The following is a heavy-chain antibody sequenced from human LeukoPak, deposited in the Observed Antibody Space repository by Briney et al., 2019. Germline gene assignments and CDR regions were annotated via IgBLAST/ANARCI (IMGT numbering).Heavy chain of an antibody. CDR2: LNPNSGGA. Sequence: ASVKVSCKASGYTFTGYYMHWVRQAPGQGLEWMGWLNPNSGGANFAQKFQCRVTMTRDTSISTAYMELSRLRSDDTAVYYCARDSVTVTTPQIDYWGQGTLVTVSS. V-gene: IGHV1-2*02. D-gene: IGHD4-17*01. J-gene: IGHJ4*02. CDR1: GYTFTGYY. CDR3: ARDSVTVTTPQIDY.